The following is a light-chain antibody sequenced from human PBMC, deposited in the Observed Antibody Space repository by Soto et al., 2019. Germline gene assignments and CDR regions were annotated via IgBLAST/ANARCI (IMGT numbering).Light chain of an antibody. Sequence: QSVLTQAASVSGYPGQSITIFCTGTSSDLGNYKYVSGYQQHPGKAPTLMIYEVSTPPSGVSNRFSGSKSDNTASLTISGLQDEDDTDYYSFSDTISGTYVFGTGTKVTVL. CDR1: SSDLGNYKY. CDR3: FSDTISGTYV. J-gene: IGLJ1*01. V-gene: IGLV2-14*01. CDR2: EVS.